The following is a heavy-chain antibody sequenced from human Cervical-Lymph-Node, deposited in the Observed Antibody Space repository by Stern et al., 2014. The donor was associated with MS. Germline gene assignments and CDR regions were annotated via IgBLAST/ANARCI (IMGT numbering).Heavy chain of an antibody. Sequence: EVQLVESGAEVKKPGESLKVSCKGSGYSFTANWIAWVRQMPGQGLEWIVISYPGDSDTRHSPSFQGQVTISADKSISTAYLQWSSLKASDTAMYYCARDYGDYAFDYWGQGTLVTVSS. CDR3: ARDYGDYAFDY. V-gene: IGHV5-51*01. CDR1: GYSFTANW. J-gene: IGHJ4*02. CDR2: SYPGDSDT. D-gene: IGHD4-17*01.